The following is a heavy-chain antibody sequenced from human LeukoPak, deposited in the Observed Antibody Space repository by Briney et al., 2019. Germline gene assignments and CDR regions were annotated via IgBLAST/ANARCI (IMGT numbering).Heavy chain of an antibody. D-gene: IGHD6-19*01. Sequence: PGGSLRLSCAASGFTFSSYGMHWVRQAPGKGLEWVAVIWYDGSNKYYTDSVKGRFTISRDNSKNTLYLQMNSLRAEDTAVYYCARDRPSGWQYYYYYGMDVWGQGTTVTVSS. CDR3: ARDRPSGWQYYYYYGMDV. CDR1: GFTFSSYG. J-gene: IGHJ6*02. CDR2: IWYDGSNK. V-gene: IGHV3-33*01.